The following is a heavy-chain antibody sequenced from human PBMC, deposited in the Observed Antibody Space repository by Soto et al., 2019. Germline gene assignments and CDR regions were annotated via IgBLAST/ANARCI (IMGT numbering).Heavy chain of an antibody. CDR1: GGSISSGGYS. D-gene: IGHD5-12*01. CDR3: AGRYSGYDRHYYGMDV. CDR2: IYHSGST. Sequence: SETLSLTCAVSGGSISSGGYSWSWIRQPPGKGLEWIGYIYHSGSTYYNPSLKSRVTISVDRSKNQFSLKLSSVTAADTAVYYCAGRYSGYDRHYYGMDVWGQGTTVTVSS. V-gene: IGHV4-30-2*01. J-gene: IGHJ6*02.